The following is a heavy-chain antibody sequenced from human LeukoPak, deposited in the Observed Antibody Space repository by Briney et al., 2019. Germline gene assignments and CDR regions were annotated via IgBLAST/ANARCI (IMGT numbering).Heavy chain of an antibody. J-gene: IGHJ6*02. CDR1: GGSFSGYY. CDR2: INHSGST. D-gene: IGHD5-12*01. CDR3: AREIVATNREYYYYYYGMDV. Sequence: ASETLSLTCAVYGGSFSGYYWSWIRQPPGKGLEWIGEINHSGSTNYNPSLKSRVTISVDTSKNQFSLKLSSVTAADTAVYYCAREIVATNREYYYYYYGMDVWGQGTTVTVSS. V-gene: IGHV4-34*01.